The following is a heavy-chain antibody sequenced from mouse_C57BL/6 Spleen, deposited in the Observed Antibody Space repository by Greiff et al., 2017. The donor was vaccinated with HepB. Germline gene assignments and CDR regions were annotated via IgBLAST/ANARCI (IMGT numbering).Heavy chain of an antibody. J-gene: IGHJ4*01. CDR2: IYPRDGST. D-gene: IGHD5-5*01. V-gene: IGHV1-85*01. Sequence: VQLQQSGPELVKPGASVKLSCKASGYTFTSYDIHWVKQRPGQGLEWLGWIYPRDGSTKYNEKFKGKATLTVDTSSSTAYMELHSLTSQDSAVYFCAQSTLYFYAMYYWGQGTSVTVSS. CDR1: GYTFTSYD. CDR3: AQSTLYFYAMYY.